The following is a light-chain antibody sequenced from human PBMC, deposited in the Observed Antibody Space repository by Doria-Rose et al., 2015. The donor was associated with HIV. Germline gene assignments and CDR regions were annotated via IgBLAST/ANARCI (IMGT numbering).Light chain of an antibody. CDR3: QQYFTTPRT. J-gene: IGKJ1*01. CDR1: QSVLTRSNHKNY. Sequence: TQSPDSLAVSLGESATINCKSSQSVLTRSNHKNYLAWYQQKAGQPPNLLIYWASTRESGVPDRFSGSGSGTDFTLTISSLQAEDVAVYYCQQYFTTPRTFGQGTKVE. V-gene: IGKV4-1*01. CDR2: WAS.